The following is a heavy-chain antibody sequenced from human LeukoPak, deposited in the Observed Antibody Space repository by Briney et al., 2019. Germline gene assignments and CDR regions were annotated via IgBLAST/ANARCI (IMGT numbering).Heavy chain of an antibody. J-gene: IGHJ6*02. V-gene: IGHV3-48*03. D-gene: IGHD3-9*01. CDR2: ISSSGSTI. CDR1: GFTFSSYE. Sequence: GGSLRLSCAASGFTFSSYEMNWVRQAPGKGLEWVSYISSSGSTIYYADSVKGRFTISRDNAKNSLYLQMNSLRAEDTAVYYCAKLPLRYFDWLFHYGMDVWGQGTTVTVSS. CDR3: AKLPLRYFDWLFHYGMDV.